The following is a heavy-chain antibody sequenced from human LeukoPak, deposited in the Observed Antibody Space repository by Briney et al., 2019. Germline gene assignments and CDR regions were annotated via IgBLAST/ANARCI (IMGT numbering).Heavy chain of an antibody. CDR2: IYNDGSST. CDR1: GFTFSHYW. D-gene: IGHD1-26*01. CDR3: ARVRGGSGRSYAADAFDI. Sequence: GGSLSLSCAASGFTFSHYWMHWVRQAPGKGLVWVSRIYNDGSSTSYADSVKGRFTISRDNAKSTLYLQMNSLRAEDMAVYYCARVRGGSGRSYAADAFDIWGQGTMVTVSS. V-gene: IGHV3-74*01. J-gene: IGHJ3*02.